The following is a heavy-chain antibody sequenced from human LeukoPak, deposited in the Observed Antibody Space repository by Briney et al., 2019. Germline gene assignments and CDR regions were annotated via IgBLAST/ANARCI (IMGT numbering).Heavy chain of an antibody. CDR2: ISAYNGNT. V-gene: IGHV1-18*01. Sequence: GGSLRLSCAASGYTFTSYGISWVRQAPGQGLEWMGWISAYNGNTNYAQKLQGRVTMTTDTSTSTAYMELRSLRSDDTAVYYCARDWGPGLRLGELSFQFHWGQGTLVTVSS. J-gene: IGHJ4*02. CDR3: ARDWGPGLRLGELSFQFH. CDR1: GYTFTSYG. D-gene: IGHD3-16*02.